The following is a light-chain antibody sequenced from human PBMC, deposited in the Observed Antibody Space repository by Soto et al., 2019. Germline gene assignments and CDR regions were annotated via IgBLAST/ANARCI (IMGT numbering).Light chain of an antibody. CDR1: QSVGSNY. Sequence: EIELTQFPGTLSLSPGERATLSCSASQSVGSNYLAWYQQRPGQPPNLLILVASHRAPYIPDRFSGSGSGTDFTLTISRLEPEDFAVYYCQQYGSSIQTFGQGTKVEIK. J-gene: IGKJ1*01. CDR2: VAS. CDR3: QQYGSSIQT. V-gene: IGKV3-20*01.